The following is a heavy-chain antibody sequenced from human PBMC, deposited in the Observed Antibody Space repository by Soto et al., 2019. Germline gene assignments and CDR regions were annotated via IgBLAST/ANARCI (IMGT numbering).Heavy chain of an antibody. Sequence: GASVKVSCKASGYTFTGYYMHWVRRAPGQGLEWMGWINPNSGGTNYAQKFQGWVTMTRDTSISTAYMELSRLRSDDTAVYYCARGRKSSYGAPNYYYYGMDVWGQGTTVTVSS. J-gene: IGHJ6*02. CDR2: INPNSGGT. V-gene: IGHV1-2*04. CDR1: GYTFTGYY. CDR3: ARGRKSSYGAPNYYYYGMDV. D-gene: IGHD5-18*01.